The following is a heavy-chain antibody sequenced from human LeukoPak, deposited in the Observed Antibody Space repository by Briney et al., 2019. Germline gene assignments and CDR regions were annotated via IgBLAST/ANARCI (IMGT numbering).Heavy chain of an antibody. CDR3: ARGDDGSIYRPFLI. CDR2: IKKDGSEK. V-gene: IGHV3-7*01. J-gene: IGHJ3*02. CDR1: GFTFSAYS. Sequence: PGESLRLSCAPSGFTFSAYSLSWVRQAPGKGLEWVAKIKKDGSEKDYVDSVKGRFTISRDNAKGSLYLQLNSLRAEDTAVYYCARGDDGSIYRPFLIWGQGTKVTVSS. D-gene: IGHD3-10*01.